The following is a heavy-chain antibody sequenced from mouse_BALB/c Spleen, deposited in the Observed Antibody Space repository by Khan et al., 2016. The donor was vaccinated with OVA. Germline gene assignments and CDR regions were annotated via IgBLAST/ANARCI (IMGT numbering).Heavy chain of an antibody. CDR1: GFSLTTYG. CDR2: IWSGGST. Sequence: QVQLKQSGPGPVQPSQSLSITCTVSGFSLTTYGVHWVRQSPGKGLEWLGVIWSGGSTDYNAPFISRLSISKDSSKCQVFFKMNSLQVNDTAIYYCARNYDYDEGLAYWGQGTLVTVSA. CDR3: ARNYDYDEGLAY. J-gene: IGHJ3*01. D-gene: IGHD2-4*01. V-gene: IGHV2-2*02.